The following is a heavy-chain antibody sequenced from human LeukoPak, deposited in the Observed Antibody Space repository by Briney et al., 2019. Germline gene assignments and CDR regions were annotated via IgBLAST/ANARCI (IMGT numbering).Heavy chain of an antibody. V-gene: IGHV1-2*02. CDR1: GYTFTGYY. CDR3: ARARRRRGYSYGIDAFDI. D-gene: IGHD5-18*01. Sequence: ASVKVSCKASGYTFTGYYMHWVRQAPGQGLEWMGWINPNTGGTNYAQKFQGRVTMTRDTSISTAYMELSRLRSDDTAVCYCARARRRRGYSYGIDAFDIWGQGTMVTVSS. CDR2: INPNTGGT. J-gene: IGHJ3*02.